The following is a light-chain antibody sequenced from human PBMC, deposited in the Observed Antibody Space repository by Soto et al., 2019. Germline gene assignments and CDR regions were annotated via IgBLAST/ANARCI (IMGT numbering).Light chain of an antibody. Sequence: EIVLTQSPGTLSLSPGERATLSCRASQSVSSSYLAWYQQKPGQAPRLLIYGASSRATGIPDRFSGSGSGTDFTLTISRLEAEEFAVYYCQQYGSSPRTFGPGTKVDIK. CDR1: QSVSSSY. V-gene: IGKV3-20*01. CDR3: QQYGSSPRT. J-gene: IGKJ3*01. CDR2: GAS.